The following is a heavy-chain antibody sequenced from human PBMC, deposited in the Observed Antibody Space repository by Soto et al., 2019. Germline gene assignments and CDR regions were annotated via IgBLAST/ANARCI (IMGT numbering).Heavy chain of an antibody. CDR3: ATEGDFCSGFYGGFGA. D-gene: IGHD3-3*01. Sequence: EVQLVESGGGLVQPAGSLRLVCVDSGSTLESHWMAWVRQAPGKGLEWMANIRQDGTEIHYVEAVRGLFIISRDNAKKSVYLQMNSLRVEDSARYYCATEGDFCSGFYGGFGAWGQGTLVTVPS. V-gene: IGHV3-7*01. CDR1: GSTLESHW. J-gene: IGHJ5*02. CDR2: IRQDGTEI.